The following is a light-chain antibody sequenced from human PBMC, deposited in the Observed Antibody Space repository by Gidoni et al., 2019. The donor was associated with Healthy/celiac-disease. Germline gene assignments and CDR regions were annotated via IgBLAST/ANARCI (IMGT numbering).Light chain of an antibody. CDR3: SSYTSSSTLEGV. J-gene: IGLJ1*01. V-gene: IGLV2-14*01. CDR2: EVS. CDR1: SSDVCGYNY. Sequence: QSALTQPASVSGSPGQSITISCTGTSSDVCGYNYVSWYQQHPGKAPKLMIYEVSNRPSGVPDRFSGSKSGNTASLTISGLQAEDEADYYCSSYTSSSTLEGVFGTGTKVTVL.